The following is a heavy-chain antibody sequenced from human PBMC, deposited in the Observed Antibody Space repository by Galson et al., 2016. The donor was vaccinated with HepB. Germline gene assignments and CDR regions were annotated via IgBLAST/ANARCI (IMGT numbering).Heavy chain of an antibody. Sequence: SVKVSCKASGYTFIHYDISWLRQAPGQGLEWMGWISIHNHNTYYTQKFQGRVSMTTDTSTSTAYMELRSLRSDDTAVYFCARDGYYDVLTGYSQDGAFDIRGQGTRGTVSS. J-gene: IGHJ3*02. CDR1: GYTFIHYD. CDR2: ISIHNHNT. CDR3: ARDGYYDVLTGYSQDGAFDI. D-gene: IGHD3-9*01. V-gene: IGHV1-18*01.